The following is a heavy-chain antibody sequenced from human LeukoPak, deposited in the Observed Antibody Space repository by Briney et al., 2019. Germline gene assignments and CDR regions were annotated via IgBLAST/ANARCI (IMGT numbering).Heavy chain of an antibody. CDR3: ARDPGTAMGRALDY. CDR2: INSDESTT. CDR1: GFTFSNYW. J-gene: IGHJ4*02. Sequence: PGGSLRLSCAASGFTFSNYWMHWVRQAPGKGLVGVSRINSDESTTTYADSAKGRFTISRDNAKNTLYLQMNSLRAEDTAVYYCARDPGTAMGRALDYWGQGTLVTVSS. D-gene: IGHD5-18*01. V-gene: IGHV3-74*01.